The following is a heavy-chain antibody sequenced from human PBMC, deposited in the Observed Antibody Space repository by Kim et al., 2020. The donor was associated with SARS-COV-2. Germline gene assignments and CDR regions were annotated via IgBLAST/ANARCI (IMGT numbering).Heavy chain of an antibody. CDR3: AKDRTYGSGSYYYDY. J-gene: IGHJ4*02. CDR1: GFTFSSYA. V-gene: IGHV3-23*01. Sequence: GGSLRLSCVASGFTFSSYAMSWVRQAPGKGLEWVSAIAGSSGGSTYYADSVKGRFTISRDNSKNTLYLQMNSLRAEDTALYYCAKDRTYGSGSYYYDYWGQGTLVTVSS. D-gene: IGHD3-10*01. CDR2: IAGSSGGST.